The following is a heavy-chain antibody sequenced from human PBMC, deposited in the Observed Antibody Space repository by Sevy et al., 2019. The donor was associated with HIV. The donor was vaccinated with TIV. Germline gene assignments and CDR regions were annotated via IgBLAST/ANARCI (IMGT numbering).Heavy chain of an antibody. D-gene: IGHD3-22*01. Sequence: SETLSLTCTVSGGSISSGDYYWSWIRQPPGKGLEWIGYIYYSGSTYYNPSLKSRVTISVDTSKNQFSLKLGSVTAADTAVYYCARHHYHYDSSGYPLGGAFDIWGQGTMVTVSS. CDR2: IYYSGST. CDR1: GGSISSGDYY. CDR3: ARHHYHYDSSGYPLGGAFDI. J-gene: IGHJ3*02. V-gene: IGHV4-30-4*01.